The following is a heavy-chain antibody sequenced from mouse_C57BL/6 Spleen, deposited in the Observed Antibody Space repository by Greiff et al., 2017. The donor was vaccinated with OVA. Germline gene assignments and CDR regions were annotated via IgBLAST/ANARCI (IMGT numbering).Heavy chain of an antibody. Sequence: QVQLQQPGAELVRPGSSVKLSCKASGYTFTSYWMHWVKQRPIQGLEWIGNIDPSDSETHYNQKFKDKATLTVDKSSSTAYMQLSSLTSEDSAVYYCHITTGVATGISRYFDVWGTGTTVTVSS. V-gene: IGHV1-52*01. CDR1: GYTFTSYW. J-gene: IGHJ1*03. D-gene: IGHD1-1*01. CDR3: HITTGVATGISRYFDV. CDR2: IDPSDSET.